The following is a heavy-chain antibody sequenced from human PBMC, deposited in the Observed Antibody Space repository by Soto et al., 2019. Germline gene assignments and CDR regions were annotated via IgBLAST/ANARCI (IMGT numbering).Heavy chain of an antibody. D-gene: IGHD5-18*01. Sequence: HPGGSLRLSCEASGFTFSSFGMHWVRQAPGKGLEWVTFVSYDGSKTYSSDSVNGRFTISRDNSKNTLYLQMNSLRAEDTAVYYCAKDQYSYGYFDYWGQGTLVNVSS. J-gene: IGHJ4*02. CDR2: VSYDGSKT. CDR1: GFTFSSFG. V-gene: IGHV3-30*18. CDR3: AKDQYSYGYFDY.